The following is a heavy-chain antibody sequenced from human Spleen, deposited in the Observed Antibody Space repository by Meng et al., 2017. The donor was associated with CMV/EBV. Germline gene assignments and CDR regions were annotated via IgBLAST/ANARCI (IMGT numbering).Heavy chain of an antibody. CDR2: ISYDGSNK. D-gene: IGHD2-2*01. CDR3: AKDSGYCSSTSCWNNWFDP. Sequence: GESLKISCAASGFTFSSYAMHWVRQAPGKGLEWVAVISYDGSNKYYADSVKGRFTISRDNSKNTLYLQMNSLRAEDTAVYYCAKDSGYCSSTSCWNNWFDPWGQGTLVTVSS. J-gene: IGHJ5*02. V-gene: IGHV3-30*04. CDR1: GFTFSSYA.